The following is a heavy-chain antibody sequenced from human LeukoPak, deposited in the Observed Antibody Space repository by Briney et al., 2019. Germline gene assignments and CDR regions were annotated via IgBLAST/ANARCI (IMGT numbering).Heavy chain of an antibody. CDR1: GFNFIDYS. CDR3: ARDHRYAFDN. V-gene: IGHV3-48*01. J-gene: IGHJ4*01. CDR2: IGISSGNT. D-gene: IGHD5-12*01. Sequence: PGGSLRLSCAASGFNFIDYSRNWVRQAPGKGLEWISYIGISSGNTKYADSVKGRSTISRDKARNSLYLQMNSLRVEDTAVYYCARDHRYAFDNWGHGTLVTVSS.